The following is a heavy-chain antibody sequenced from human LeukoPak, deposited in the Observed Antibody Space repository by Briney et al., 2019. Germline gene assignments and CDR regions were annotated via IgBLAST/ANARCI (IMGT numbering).Heavy chain of an antibody. J-gene: IGHJ4*02. CDR3: ARDLGSGWYELDY. Sequence: GASVKVSCKASGYTFTGYYMHWVRQAPGQGLEWMGWINPNSGGTNYAQKFQGWVTMTRDTSISTAYMELSRLRSDDTAVYCCARDLGSGWYELDYWGQGTLVTVSS. V-gene: IGHV1-2*04. D-gene: IGHD6-19*01. CDR1: GYTFTGYY. CDR2: INPNSGGT.